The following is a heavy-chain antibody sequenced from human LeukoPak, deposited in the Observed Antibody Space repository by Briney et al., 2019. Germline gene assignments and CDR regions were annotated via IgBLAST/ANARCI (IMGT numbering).Heavy chain of an antibody. CDR2: INPNSGGT. V-gene: IGHV1-2*02. D-gene: IGHD4-17*01. CDR1: GYTFTGYY. J-gene: IGHJ4*02. CDR3: AREGAYGDYGHYFDY. Sequence: ASVKVSCKASGYTFTGYYMHWVRQAPGQGLEWMGWINPNSGGTNYAQKFQGRVTMTRDTSISTAYMELSRLRSDDTAVYYCAREGAYGDYGHYFDYWGQGTLVTVSS.